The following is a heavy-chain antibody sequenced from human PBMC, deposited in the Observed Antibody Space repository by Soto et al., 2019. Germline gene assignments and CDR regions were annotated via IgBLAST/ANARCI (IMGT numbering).Heavy chain of an antibody. CDR1: GGSISGSKY. CDR2: IYRSGST. J-gene: IGHJ5*02. Sequence: SETLSLTCTVSGGSISGSKYWTWIRLPPGKGLEWIGYIYRSGSTYYNPSLKSRVTISVDRSKNQFSLKLSSVTAADTAVYYCARVPSPWGQGTLVTVSS. CDR3: ARVPSP. V-gene: IGHV4-30-2*01.